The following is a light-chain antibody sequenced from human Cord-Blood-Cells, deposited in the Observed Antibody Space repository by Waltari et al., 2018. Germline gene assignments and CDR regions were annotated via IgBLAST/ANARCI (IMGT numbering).Light chain of an antibody. V-gene: IGKV1-5*03. J-gene: IGKJ2*03. CDR2: KAS. CDR1: QSISSW. CDR3: QQYNSYPYS. Sequence: DIQMTQSPSPLSASVGDRVTITCRASQSISSWLVWYQQKPGKAPKLLIYKASSLESGVPSRFSGSGSGTEFTLTISSLQPDDFATYYCQQYNSYPYSFGQGTKLEIK.